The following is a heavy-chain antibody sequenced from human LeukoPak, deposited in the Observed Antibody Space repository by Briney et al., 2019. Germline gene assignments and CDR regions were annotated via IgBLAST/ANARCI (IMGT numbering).Heavy chain of an antibody. CDR2: IYYSGST. V-gene: IGHV4-39*01. CDR3: ARSYYYDYRQIDY. Sequence: SETLSLTCTVSGDSISTRSYYWGWIRQPPGKGLEWLGSIYYSGSTYYNPSLKSRVTISVDTSKSQFSLNLYSVTAADTAVFYCARSYYYDYRQIDYWGQGTLVTVSS. CDR1: GDSISTRSYY. D-gene: IGHD3-22*01. J-gene: IGHJ4*02.